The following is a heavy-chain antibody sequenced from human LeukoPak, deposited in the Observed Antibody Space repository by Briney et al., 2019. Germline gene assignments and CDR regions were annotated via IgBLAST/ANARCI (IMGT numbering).Heavy chain of an antibody. CDR2: ISGSGDST. CDR3: AKDPGYGGNVFDY. Sequence: GGSLRLSCAASGFTFDDYGMSWVRQAPGKGLEWVSAISGSGDSTYYAGSVKGRFTISRDNSKNTLYLQTNSLRAEDTAVYYCAKDPGYGGNVFDYWGQGTLVTVSS. V-gene: IGHV3-23*01. CDR1: GFTFDDYG. J-gene: IGHJ4*02. D-gene: IGHD4-23*01.